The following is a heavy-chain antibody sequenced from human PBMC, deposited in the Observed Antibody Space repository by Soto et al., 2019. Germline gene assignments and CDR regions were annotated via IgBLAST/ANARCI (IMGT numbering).Heavy chain of an antibody. CDR1: GFTFSYG. V-gene: IGHV3-30*18. J-gene: IGHJ4*02. Sequence: VQLLESGGGLIQPGGSLRLSCAASGFTFSYGIHWLRQAPGKGLEWVAYISYDSSNKFYGDSVKGRFTISRDNSKNPQFLQMNSLRAVDTAVYYCAKLVIGYCSGNTCDDYWGQGTLVAVSS. CDR2: ISYDSSNK. D-gene: IGHD2-15*01. CDR3: AKLVIGYCSGNTCDDY.